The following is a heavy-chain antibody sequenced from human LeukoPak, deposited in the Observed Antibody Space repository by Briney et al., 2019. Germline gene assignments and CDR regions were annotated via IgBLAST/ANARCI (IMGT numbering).Heavy chain of an antibody. V-gene: IGHV1-46*01. D-gene: IGHD2-8*01. CDR2: INPSGGST. Sequence: GASVKVSCKASGYTFTSYYMHWVRQAPGQGLEWMGVINPSGGSTSYAQKFQGRVTMTRDTSTSTVYMELSSLRSEDTAVYYCAREHMLYYFDYWGQGTLVTVSS. CDR1: GYTFTSYY. CDR3: AREHMLYYFDY. J-gene: IGHJ4*02.